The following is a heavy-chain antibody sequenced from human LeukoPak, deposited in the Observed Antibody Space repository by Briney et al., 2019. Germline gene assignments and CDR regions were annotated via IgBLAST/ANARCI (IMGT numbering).Heavy chain of an antibody. CDR2: INHSGST. V-gene: IGHV4-34*01. J-gene: IGHJ4*02. CDR1: GGSFSGYY. D-gene: IGHD6-13*01. CDR3: ARNPTAAGIDY. Sequence: SETLSLTCAVYGGSFSGYYWSWIRQPPGKGLEWIGEINHSGSTNYNPSLKSRVAISVDTSKNQFSLKLSSVTAADTAVYYCARNPTAAGIDYWGQGTLVTVSS.